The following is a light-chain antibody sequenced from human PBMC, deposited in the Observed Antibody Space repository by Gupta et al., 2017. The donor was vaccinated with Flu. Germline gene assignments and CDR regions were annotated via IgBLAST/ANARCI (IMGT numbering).Light chain of an antibody. Sequence: QSVLTQPPSVSGAPGQRVTISCPGSSSNIGAGYDVHWYPRVPGTAPKLLISGNNNRPSGVPDRFSGSKSGTSASLASTGLQAEDETDYDCQSYDSSLSGWVFGGWTKLTVL. CDR3: QSYDSSLSGWV. V-gene: IGLV1-40*01. CDR2: GNN. J-gene: IGLJ3*02. CDR1: SSNIGAGYD.